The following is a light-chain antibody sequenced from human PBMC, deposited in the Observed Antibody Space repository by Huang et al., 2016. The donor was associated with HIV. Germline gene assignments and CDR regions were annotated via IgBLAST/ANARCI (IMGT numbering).Light chain of an antibody. V-gene: IGKV1-39*01. Sequence: DIQLTQSPSSLSASVGDGITITCRASENIVYSLSWFRQRPGRAPEALICAASRLHAGVPSKFRATGSGTNFTLSIDGLGPEDFATYYCQQSRSLPRTYGGGTKVDI. CDR2: AAS. CDR1: ENIVYS. CDR3: QQSRSLPRT. J-gene: IGKJ4*01.